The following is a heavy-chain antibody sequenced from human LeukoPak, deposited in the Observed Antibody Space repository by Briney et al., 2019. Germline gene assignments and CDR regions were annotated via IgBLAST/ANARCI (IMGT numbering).Heavy chain of an antibody. CDR3: ARQTAMGRSGDY. CDR1: GYSFTSYW. V-gene: IGHV5-51*01. CDR2: IDPSDSET. D-gene: IGHD5-18*01. J-gene: IGHJ4*02. Sequence: GESLKISCKASGYSFTSYWIGWVRQMPGKGLEWMGIIDPSDSETRYTPSFQGQVTISVDQSLTTADLQWNSLKASDTAMYYCARQTAMGRSGDYWGQGTLVTVSS.